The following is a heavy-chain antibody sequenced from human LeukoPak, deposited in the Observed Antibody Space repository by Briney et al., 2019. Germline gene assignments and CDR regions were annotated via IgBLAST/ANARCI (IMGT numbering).Heavy chain of an antibody. CDR3: ARDHSSGWYSDYFDY. V-gene: IGHV3-33*01. Sequence: RSGGSLRLSCAASGFTFSSYGMHWVRQAPGKGLEWVAVIWYDGSNKYYADSVKGRFSISRDYSKNTLYLQMNSLRAEDTAVYYCARDHSSGWYSDYFDYWGQGTLVTVSS. J-gene: IGHJ4*02. CDR1: GFTFSSYG. D-gene: IGHD6-19*01. CDR2: IWYDGSNK.